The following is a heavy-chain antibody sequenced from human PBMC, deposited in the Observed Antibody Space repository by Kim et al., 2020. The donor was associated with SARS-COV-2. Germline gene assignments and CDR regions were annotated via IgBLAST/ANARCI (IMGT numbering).Heavy chain of an antibody. CDR3: ARARESQAYYYFDY. J-gene: IGHJ4*02. CDR1: GFTFNEYA. V-gene: IGHV3-30*04. CDR2: ISYDGSNK. D-gene: IGHD3-10*01. Sequence: GGSLRLSCAASGFTFNEYAMHWVRQAPGKGLEWVAVISYDGSNKYYADSVKGRFTISRDNFKNTLYQQMNSLRPEDTAVYFCARARESQAYYYFDYWGQGTLVTVSS.